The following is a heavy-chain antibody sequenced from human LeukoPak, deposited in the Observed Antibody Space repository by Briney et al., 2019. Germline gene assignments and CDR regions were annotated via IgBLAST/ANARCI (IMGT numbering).Heavy chain of an antibody. CDR2: ISYDGSNK. Sequence: GSLRLSCAASGFTFSSYWMNWVRQAPGKGLEWVAVISYDGSNKYYADSVKGRFTISRDNSKNTLYLQMNSLRAEDTAVYYCARDRRAGGYSSSWYPSPIDYWGQGTLVTVSS. CDR1: GFTFSSYW. D-gene: IGHD6-13*01. J-gene: IGHJ4*02. CDR3: ARDRRAGGYSSSWYPSPIDY. V-gene: IGHV3-30-3*01.